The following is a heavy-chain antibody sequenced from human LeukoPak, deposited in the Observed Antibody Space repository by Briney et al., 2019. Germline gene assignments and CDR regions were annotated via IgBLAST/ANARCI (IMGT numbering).Heavy chain of an antibody. Sequence: GGSLRLSCAASGFTFDDYAMHWVRQAPGKGLEWVSGISWNSGSIIYADSVKGRFTISRDNAKNSVYLQMNSLRAEDTAVYYCTRDATYYLRYGYFDYWGQGTLVTVSS. CDR3: TRDATYYLRYGYFDY. D-gene: IGHD2/OR15-2a*01. CDR2: ISWNSGSI. CDR1: GFTFDDYA. J-gene: IGHJ4*02. V-gene: IGHV3-9*01.